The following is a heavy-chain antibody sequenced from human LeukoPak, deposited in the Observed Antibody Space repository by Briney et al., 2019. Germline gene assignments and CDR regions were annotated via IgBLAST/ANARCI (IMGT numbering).Heavy chain of an antibody. D-gene: IGHD3-10*01. CDR3: AKDQDPHSYGSGSYAPFDY. CDR1: GFSFTTHT. Sequence: GGSLRLSCVASGFSFTTHTMGWVRQAPGKGLEWVSHISGSGGSTKYSGSVKGRFTISRDNSKNTLYLQINSLRADDTAVYYCAKDQDPHSYGSGSYAPFDYWGQGTLVTVSS. CDR2: ISGSGGST. V-gene: IGHV3-23*01. J-gene: IGHJ4*02.